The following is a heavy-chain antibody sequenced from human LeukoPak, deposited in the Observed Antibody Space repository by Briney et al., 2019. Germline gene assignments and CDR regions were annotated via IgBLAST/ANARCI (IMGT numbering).Heavy chain of an antibody. J-gene: IGHJ4*02. CDR1: GGSISSYY. CDR3: AREKSGGATDY. V-gene: IGHV4-59*01. D-gene: IGHD1-26*01. CDR2: IYYSGST. Sequence: SETLSLTCTVSGGSISSYYWSWIRQPPGKGLEWIGYIYYSGSTNYNPSLKSRVTISVDTSKNQFSLKLSSVTAADTAVYYCAREKSGGATDYWGQGTLVTVSS.